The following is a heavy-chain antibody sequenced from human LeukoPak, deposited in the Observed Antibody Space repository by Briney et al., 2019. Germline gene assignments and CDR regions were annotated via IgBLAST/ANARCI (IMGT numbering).Heavy chain of an antibody. CDR2: IKSEADGGTT. CDR1: GFSFSNAW. D-gene: IGHD3-22*01. V-gene: IGHV3-15*01. Sequence: TGGSLRLSCAASGFSFSNAWMSWVRQAPGKGLEWVGRIKSEADGGTTDYAAPVRGRFTISRDDSKNTLSLQMNSLKTEDTAVYYCTTGPRYDNSGYFDNWGQGTLVAVSP. CDR3: TTGPRYDNSGYFDN. J-gene: IGHJ4*02.